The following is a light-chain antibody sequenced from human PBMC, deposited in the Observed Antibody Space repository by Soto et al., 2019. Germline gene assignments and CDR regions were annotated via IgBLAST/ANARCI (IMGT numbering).Light chain of an antibody. Sequence: QSVLTQPPSVSVAPGQRVTIPCTESSSKFGASFDVHWYQQLPGAAPKLLIYRNNNRASGVPDRFSGSRSGTSATLAITGLEAEDEADYYCQSFDGTLSDVVFGGGTKVTVL. CDR1: SSKFGASFD. CDR3: QSFDGTLSDVV. V-gene: IGLV1-40*01. J-gene: IGLJ2*01. CDR2: RNN.